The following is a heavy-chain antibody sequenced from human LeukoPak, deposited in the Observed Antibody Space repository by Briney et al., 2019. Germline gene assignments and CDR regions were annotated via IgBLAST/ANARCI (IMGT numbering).Heavy chain of an antibody. J-gene: IGHJ4*02. CDR2: IWYDGSNK. CDR3: ARDQGVFVAFLDY. Sequence: GGSLRLSCAASGFTFSSYGMHWVRQAPGKGLEWVAVIWYDGSNKYYADSVKGRFTISRDNSKNTLYLQMNSLRAEDTAVYDCARDQGVFVAFLDYWGQGTLVTVSS. CDR1: GFTFSSYG. D-gene: IGHD3-10*01. V-gene: IGHV3-33*01.